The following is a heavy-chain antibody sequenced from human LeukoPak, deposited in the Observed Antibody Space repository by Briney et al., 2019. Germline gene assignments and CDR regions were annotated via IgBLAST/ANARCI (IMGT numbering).Heavy chain of an antibody. D-gene: IGHD6-13*01. V-gene: IGHV4-34*01. CDR2: INHSGST. CDR3: ARGLRGSSWTPFDY. CDR1: GGSFSGYY. Sequence: PSGTLSLTCAVYGGSFSGYYWSWIRQPPGKGLEWIGEINHSGSTNYNPSLKSRVTISVDTSKNQFSLKLSSVTAADTAVYYCARGLRGSSWTPFDYWGQGTLVTVSS. J-gene: IGHJ4*02.